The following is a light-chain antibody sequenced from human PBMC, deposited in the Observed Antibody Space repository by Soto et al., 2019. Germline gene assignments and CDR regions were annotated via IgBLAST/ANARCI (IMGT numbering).Light chain of an antibody. J-gene: IGKJ1*01. CDR3: QQYVTSRRT. V-gene: IGKV3-20*01. CDR2: LAS. Sequence: EIVLTQSPGTLSLSPGERATLSCRASQSVSSNYLAWYQQKPGQAPRLLIYLASNRATGIPDRLSGSGSGTDFTLTISRLEPEDFAVYYCQQYVTSRRTFGQGTKVEIK. CDR1: QSVSSNY.